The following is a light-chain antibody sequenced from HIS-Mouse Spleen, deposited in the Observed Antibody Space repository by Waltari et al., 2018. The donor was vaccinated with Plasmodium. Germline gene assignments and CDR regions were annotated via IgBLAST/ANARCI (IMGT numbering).Light chain of an antibody. J-gene: IGLJ3*02. CDR2: EDS. V-gene: IGLV3-10*01. CDR1: ALPTKY. Sequence: SYELTQPPPVSVSPGQTARITRSGDALPTKYDYWYQQKAGQAPVLVIYEDSQRPSGIPERFSGSSSGTMATLTISGAQVEDEADYYCYSTDSSGNHRVFGGGTKLTVL. CDR3: YSTDSSGNHRV.